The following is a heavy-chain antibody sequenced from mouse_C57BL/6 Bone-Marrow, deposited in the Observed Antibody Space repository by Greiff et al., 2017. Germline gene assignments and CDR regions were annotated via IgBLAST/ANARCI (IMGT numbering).Heavy chain of an antibody. CDR2: INYDGSST. V-gene: IGHV5-16*01. CDR1: GFTFSDYY. D-gene: IGHD2-3*01. Sequence: EVKLMESEGGLVQPGSSMKLSCTASGFTFSDYYMAWVRQVPEKGLEWVANINYDGSSTYYLDSLKSRFIISRDNAKNILYLQMSSLKSEDTATYYCASLYDGYFYFDYWGQGTTLTVSS. J-gene: IGHJ2*01. CDR3: ASLYDGYFYFDY.